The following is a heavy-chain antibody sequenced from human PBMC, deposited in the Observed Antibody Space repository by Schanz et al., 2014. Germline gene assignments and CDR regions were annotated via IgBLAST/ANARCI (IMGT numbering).Heavy chain of an antibody. V-gene: IGHV4-31*03. Sequence: QVQLQESGPGLVKPSQTLSLTCTVSGASISSGGYYWDWIRLLPGKGLEWIGYISYSGSTSFNPSLKSRLTMSVDTSKNQFSLRLSSVTAADTAVYYCARHGGIPYYPMEVWGRGTTVAVSS. D-gene: IGHD3-16*01. CDR1: GASISSGGYY. J-gene: IGHJ6*02. CDR2: ISYSGST. CDR3: ARHGGIPYYPMEV.